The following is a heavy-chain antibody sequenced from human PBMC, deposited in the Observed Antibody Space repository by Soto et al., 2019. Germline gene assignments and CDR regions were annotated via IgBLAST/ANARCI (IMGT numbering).Heavy chain of an antibody. CDR1: GYTFTDYA. Sequence: ASVKVSCKASGYTFTDYAIHWVRQAHGQRLEWMGWINAGNGKTKYSQNFQGRVTITRDTSASTAYMELSSLRSEDTAVYYCARGRWTQTATDYYLDYWGQGTLVTVPS. CDR3: ARGRWTQTATDYYLDY. V-gene: IGHV1-3*01. CDR2: INAGNGKT. J-gene: IGHJ4*02. D-gene: IGHD1-1*01.